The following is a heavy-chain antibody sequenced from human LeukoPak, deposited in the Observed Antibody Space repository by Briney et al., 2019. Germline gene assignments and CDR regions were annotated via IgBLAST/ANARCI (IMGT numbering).Heavy chain of an antibody. CDR3: ARDPYCSSTSCSH. Sequence: TGGSLRLSCAASGFTFSSYAMHWVRQAPGKGLEWVAVISYDGSNKYYADSVKGRFTISRDNSKNTLYLQMNSPRAEDTAVYYCARDPYCSSTSCSHWGQGTLVTVSS. CDR1: GFTFSSYA. D-gene: IGHD2-2*01. V-gene: IGHV3-30-3*01. CDR2: ISYDGSNK. J-gene: IGHJ4*02.